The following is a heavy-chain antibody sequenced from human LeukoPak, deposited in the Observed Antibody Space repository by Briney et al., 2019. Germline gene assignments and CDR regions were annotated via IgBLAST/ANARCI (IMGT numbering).Heavy chain of an antibody. Sequence: SGPTLVNPTQTLTLTCTFSGFSLSTSGVGVGWIRQPPGKALEWLALIYWDDDKRYSPSLKNRLTITKDTSKNQVVLIMTNMEPVDTATYYCAYGSGRTFDYWGQGTLVTVSS. CDR1: GFSLSTSGVG. J-gene: IGHJ4*02. V-gene: IGHV2-5*02. D-gene: IGHD3-10*01. CDR2: IYWDDDK. CDR3: AYGSGRTFDY.